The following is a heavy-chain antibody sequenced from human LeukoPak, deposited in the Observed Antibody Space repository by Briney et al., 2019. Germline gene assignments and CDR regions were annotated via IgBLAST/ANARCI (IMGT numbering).Heavy chain of an antibody. V-gene: IGHV5-51*01. J-gene: IGHJ3*02. D-gene: IGHD4-17*01. CDR1: GYSFTSYW. CDR2: IYPGDSDT. CDR3: ARGSPHDYGDYVDAFDI. Sequence: GESLKISCKGSGYSFTSYWISWVRQMPGKGLEWMGIIYPGDSDTRYSPSFQGQVTISADKSISTAYLQWSSLKASDTAMYYCARGSPHDYGDYVDAFDIWGQGTMVTVSS.